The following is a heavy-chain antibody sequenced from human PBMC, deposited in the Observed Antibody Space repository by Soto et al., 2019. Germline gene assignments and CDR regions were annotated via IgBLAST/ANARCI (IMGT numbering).Heavy chain of an antibody. Sequence: EVQLVESGGGLVQPGGSLRLSCAGSGFTFSNYWLTWVRQAPGKGLEWVANIKEDGSEKYHVDSVKGRFTISRDNAKNSLYLQMNSLRVEDTAVYYCLREPAAGAYYFDYWGQGTLVTVSS. D-gene: IGHD6-13*01. CDR2: IKEDGSEK. CDR3: LREPAAGAYYFDY. CDR1: GFTFSNYW. J-gene: IGHJ4*02. V-gene: IGHV3-7*05.